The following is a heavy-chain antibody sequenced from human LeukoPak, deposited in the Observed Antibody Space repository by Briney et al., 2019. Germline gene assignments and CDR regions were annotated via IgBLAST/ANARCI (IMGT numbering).Heavy chain of an antibody. CDR1: GGSISSYY. Sequence: SETLSLTCTVSGGSISSYYWSWIRQPPGKGLEWIGYIYHSGSTYYNPSLKSRVTISVDRSKNQFSLKLSSVTAADTAVYYCARSVRSGDAFDIWGQGTMVTVSS. D-gene: IGHD3-3*01. V-gene: IGHV4-59*12. J-gene: IGHJ3*02. CDR3: ARSVRSGDAFDI. CDR2: IYHSGST.